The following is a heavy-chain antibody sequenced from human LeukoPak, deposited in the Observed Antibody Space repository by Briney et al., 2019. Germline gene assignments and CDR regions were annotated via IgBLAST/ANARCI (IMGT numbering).Heavy chain of an antibody. CDR1: GFTFSDHY. CDR2: SKNKANNYTP. Sequence: GGSLRLSCATSGFTFSDHYIDWVRQAPGKGLEWVGRSKNKANNYTPEYAASVIGRFTISRDESKNSVYLQMNSLKTEDTAVYYCADIVGFDFWGQGTLVTVSS. J-gene: IGHJ5*01. CDR3: ADIVGFDF. V-gene: IGHV3-72*01. D-gene: IGHD1-26*01.